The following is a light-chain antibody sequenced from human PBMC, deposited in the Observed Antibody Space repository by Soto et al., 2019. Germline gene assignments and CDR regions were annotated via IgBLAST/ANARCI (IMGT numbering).Light chain of an antibody. CDR3: QQYNTYPWT. Sequence: DIQMTQSPSTLSASVGDRVTITCRASQSISSWLAWYQQKPGKATKLLIYKASSVESGVPSRFSCGGSGTEFTLTISSLQPDDFATYYCQQYNTYPWTFGQGTKVEIK. V-gene: IGKV1-5*03. CDR2: KAS. CDR1: QSISSW. J-gene: IGKJ1*01.